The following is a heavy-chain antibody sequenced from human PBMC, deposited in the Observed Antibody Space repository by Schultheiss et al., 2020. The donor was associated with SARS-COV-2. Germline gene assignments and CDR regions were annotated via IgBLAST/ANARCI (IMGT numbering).Heavy chain of an antibody. D-gene: IGHD5-18*01. J-gene: IGHJ4*02. CDR1: GFTLSPYS. CDR3: ARGLGARIQLWLRTIPYADY. Sequence: GGSLRLSCAASGFTLSPYSMNWVRQAPGKGLEWVSSISSSGSYIYYADSVKGRFTISRDNAKNSLYLQMNSLRAEDTAVYYCARGLGARIQLWLRTIPYADYWGQGTLVTVSS. V-gene: IGHV3-21*01. CDR2: ISSSGSYI.